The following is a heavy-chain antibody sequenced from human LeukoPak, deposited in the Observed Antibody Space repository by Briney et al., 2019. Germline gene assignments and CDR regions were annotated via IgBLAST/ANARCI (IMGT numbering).Heavy chain of an antibody. V-gene: IGHV4-34*01. CDR2: INHSGST. CDR3: ARPLWFGSSEGDYCYMYV. J-gene: IGHJ6*03. CDR1: GGSFSGYY. D-gene: IGHD3-10*01. Sequence: PSETLSLTCAVYGGSFSGYYWSWIRQPPGKGLEWIGEINHSGSTNYNPSLKSRVTISVDTSKNQFSLKLSSVTAADTAVYYCARPLWFGSSEGDYCYMYVWGKGTTVTVSS.